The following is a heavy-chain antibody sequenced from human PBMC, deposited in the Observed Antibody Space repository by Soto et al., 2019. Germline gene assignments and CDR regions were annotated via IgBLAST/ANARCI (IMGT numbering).Heavy chain of an antibody. CDR1: GFTFSNYI. CDR3: ARGGRYDLESPIDY. J-gene: IGHJ4*02. D-gene: IGHD1-26*01. Sequence: EVQLVESGGGLVKPGGSLRLSCAASGFTFSNYIMIWVRQAPGMGLEWVSSMRSGSDYMYNADSVKGRFAISRDNAKNDLYLQMNSLRVEDTAVYYCARGGRYDLESPIDYWGQGTLVTVSS. V-gene: IGHV3-21*01. CDR2: MRSGSDYM.